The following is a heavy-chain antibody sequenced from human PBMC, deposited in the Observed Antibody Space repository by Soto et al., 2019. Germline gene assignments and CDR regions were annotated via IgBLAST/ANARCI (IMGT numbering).Heavy chain of an antibody. CDR1: GGSISSYY. D-gene: IGHD3-10*01. CDR3: ARHSTSGSYFLSFDY. CDR2: IYYSGST. V-gene: IGHV4-59*08. J-gene: IGHJ4*02. Sequence: SETLSLTCTVSGGSISSYYWSWIRQPPGKGLEWIGYIYYSGSTNYNPSLKSRVTISVDTSKNQFSLKLSSVTAADTAVYYCARHSTSGSYFLSFDYWGQGTLVTVSS.